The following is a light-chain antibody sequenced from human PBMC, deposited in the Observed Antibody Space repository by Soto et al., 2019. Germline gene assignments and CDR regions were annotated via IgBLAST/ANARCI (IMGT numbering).Light chain of an antibody. CDR2: YDV. V-gene: IGLV1-36*01. Sequence: QSVLTQPPSVSEAPRQRVTISCSGSSSNIGNNAVNWYQQLPGKAPKLLLYYDVLLPSGVSDRFSGSKSGTSASLAISGLQSEDEADYYCAAWDDSPNYVFGTGTKVTVL. J-gene: IGLJ1*01. CDR1: SSNIGNNA. CDR3: AAWDDSPNYV.